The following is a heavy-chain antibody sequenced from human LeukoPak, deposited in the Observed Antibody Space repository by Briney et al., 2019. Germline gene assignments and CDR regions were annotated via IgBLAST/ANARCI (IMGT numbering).Heavy chain of an antibody. CDR2: INPNSGGT. D-gene: IGHD2-2*01. Sequence: ASVKVSCKASGYTFTGYYMHWVRQAPGQGLEWMGWINPNSGGTNYAQKFQGRVTMTRDTSISTAYMELSRLRSDNTAVYYCARDDGISSNFDYWGQGTLVTVSS. V-gene: IGHV1-2*02. CDR3: ARDDGISSNFDY. J-gene: IGHJ4*02. CDR1: GYTFTGYY.